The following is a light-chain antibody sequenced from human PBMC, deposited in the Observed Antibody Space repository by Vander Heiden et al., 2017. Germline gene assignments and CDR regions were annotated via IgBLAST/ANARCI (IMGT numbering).Light chain of an antibody. J-gene: IGKJ2*01. CDR3: QQYYSTLPYT. Sequence: DSVMTQSPDSLAPSQGERATIHCKSSQSVLYSSNNKNYLAWYQQKPGQPPKLLIDWASTRESGVPDRFSGSGSGTDFTLTISSLQAEDVAVYYCQQYYSTLPYTFGQGTRLEIK. V-gene: IGKV4-1*01. CDR2: WAS. CDR1: QSVLYSSNNKNY.